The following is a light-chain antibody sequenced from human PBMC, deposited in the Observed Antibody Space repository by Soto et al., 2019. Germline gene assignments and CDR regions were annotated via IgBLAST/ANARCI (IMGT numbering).Light chain of an antibody. V-gene: IGLV2-14*01. Sequence: QSALTQPASVSGSPGHSITISCTGTSSDVGGYDYVSWYQLHPGKAPKLMVFEVNNRPSGVSYRFSGSKSGNTASLTISGLQAEEEADYFCSSYSISTAYLFGTGTKVTVL. CDR2: EVN. J-gene: IGLJ1*01. CDR1: SSDVGGYDY. CDR3: SSYSISTAYL.